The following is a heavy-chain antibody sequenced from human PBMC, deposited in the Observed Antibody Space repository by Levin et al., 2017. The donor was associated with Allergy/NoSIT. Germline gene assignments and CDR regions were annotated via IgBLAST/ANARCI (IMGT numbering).Heavy chain of an antibody. Sequence: GGSLRLSCAASGFTFDDYAMHWVRQAPGKGLEWVSGISWNSGSIGYADSVKGRFTISRDNAKNSLYLQMNSLRAEDTALYYCAKDISYDSSGYYSGYFDYWGQGTLVTVSS. CDR1: GFTFDDYA. J-gene: IGHJ4*02. CDR3: AKDISYDSSGYYSGYFDY. V-gene: IGHV3-9*01. D-gene: IGHD3-22*01. CDR2: ISWNSGSI.